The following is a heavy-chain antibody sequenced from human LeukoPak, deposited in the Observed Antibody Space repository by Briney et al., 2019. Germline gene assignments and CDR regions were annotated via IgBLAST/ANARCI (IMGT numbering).Heavy chain of an antibody. V-gene: IGHV4-4*07. Sequence: SETLSLTCTVSGGSISSYYWSWLRQPAGKGLEWIGRIYTSGSTNYNPSLTSRVTISVDTSKNQFSLKLSSVTAADTAVYYCARDISIVRYNWFDPWGQGTLVTVSS. CDR3: ARDISIVRYNWFDP. D-gene: IGHD1-26*01. CDR2: IYTSGST. CDR1: GGSISSYY. J-gene: IGHJ5*02.